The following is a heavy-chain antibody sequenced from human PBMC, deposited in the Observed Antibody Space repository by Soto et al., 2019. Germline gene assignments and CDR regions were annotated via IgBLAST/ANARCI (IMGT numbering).Heavy chain of an antibody. J-gene: IGHJ4*02. CDR1: GYTFTSYY. V-gene: IGHV1-46*01. CDR3: ARDWYYYGSASYSSDY. CDR2: INPSGGST. D-gene: IGHD3-10*01. Sequence: ASVKVSCKASGYTFTSYYMHWVRQAPGQGLEWMGTINPSGGSTSYAQKFQGRVTMTRDTSTSTVYMELSSLRSEDTAVYYCARDWYYYGSASYSSDYRGQGPLVTVSS.